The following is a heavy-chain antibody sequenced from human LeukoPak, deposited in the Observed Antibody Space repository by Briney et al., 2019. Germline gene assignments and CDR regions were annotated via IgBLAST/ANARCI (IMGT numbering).Heavy chain of an antibody. CDR3: ARDQVPLD. J-gene: IGHJ4*02. CDR2: ISWNSGSI. CDR1: GFTFDDYA. V-gene: IGHV3-9*01. Sequence: GGSLRLSCAASGFTFDDYAMHWVRQAPGKGLEWVSGISWNSGSIAYADSVKDRFTISRDNAKNSLYLQMNSLRPEDTALYYCARDQVPLDWGQGTLVTVSS.